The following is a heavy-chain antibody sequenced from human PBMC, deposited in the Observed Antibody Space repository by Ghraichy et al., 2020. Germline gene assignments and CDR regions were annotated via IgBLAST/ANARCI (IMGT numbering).Heavy chain of an antibody. CDR1: GGSFRGYS. CDR3: ARATIRDGMDV. CDR2: MNHSGST. Sequence: SQTLSLTCAVYGGSFRGYSWTWIRQPPGKGLECIGEMNHSGSTNNNPSLKSRVTISVDTSKNHFSLKLRSVTAADTAVYYCARATIRDGMDVWGQGTTVTVSS. J-gene: IGHJ6*02. V-gene: IGHV4-34*01. D-gene: IGHD5-12*01.